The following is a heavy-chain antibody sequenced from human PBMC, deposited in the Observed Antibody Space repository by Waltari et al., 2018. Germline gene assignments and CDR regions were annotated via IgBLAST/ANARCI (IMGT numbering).Heavy chain of an antibody. D-gene: IGHD6-6*01. J-gene: IGHJ6*02. CDR2: IYQSGST. CDR1: GYSISSGYS. Sequence: VQLQESGPGLVQPSETLSLTCAVHGYSISSGYSWGWIRPPPGKGLEWIGSIYQSGSTYYNPSLKSRVTISVDTSKNQFSLKLSSVTAADTAVYYCASSQMSIAARNYYYGMDVWGQGTTVTVSS. CDR3: ASSQMSIAARNYYYGMDV. V-gene: IGHV4-38-2*01.